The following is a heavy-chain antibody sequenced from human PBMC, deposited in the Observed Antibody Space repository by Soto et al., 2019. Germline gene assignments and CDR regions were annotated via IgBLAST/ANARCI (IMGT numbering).Heavy chain of an antibody. CDR1: VGSFSGYY. V-gene: IGHV4-34*01. J-gene: IGHJ4*02. Sequence: SETLSLTCAVYVGSFSGYYWTWIRQPPGKGLEWIGEINHSGRTKYNPSLKSRVTISIDTSKNQFSLKLNSVTAADTAVYYCVRGGDSGYTIWGQGTRVTSPQ. CDR2: INHSGRT. D-gene: IGHD5-12*01. CDR3: VRGGDSGYTI.